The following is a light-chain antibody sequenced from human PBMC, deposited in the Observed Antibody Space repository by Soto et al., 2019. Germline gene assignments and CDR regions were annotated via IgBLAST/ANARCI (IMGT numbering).Light chain of an antibody. V-gene: IGKV1-5*01. Sequence: GDRVTITCRASQHIGSWLAWYQQKPGSAPKLLISDASSLESGVPSRFSGGGSGTDFTLTISSLQPDDFATYYCQQYNSYSGTFGQGTKVEV. J-gene: IGKJ1*01. CDR3: QQYNSYSGT. CDR2: DAS. CDR1: QHIGSW.